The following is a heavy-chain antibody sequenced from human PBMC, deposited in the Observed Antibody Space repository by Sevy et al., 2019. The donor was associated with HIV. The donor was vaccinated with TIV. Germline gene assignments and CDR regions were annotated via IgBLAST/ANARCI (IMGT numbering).Heavy chain of an antibody. CDR3: TNNRGYCIDCVCEEYFDS. D-gene: IGHD2-8*01. J-gene: IGHJ4*02. CDR2: IKSKSEGGTT. Sequence: GGSLRLSCGASGFTFSNAWMTWVRQAPGKGLEWVGRIKSKSEGGTTDYAEPGKGKFTISRNDSKNTLYLKMNSLKSDDTAVYYCTNNRGYCIDCVCEEYFDSWGQGTLVTVSS. V-gene: IGHV3-15*01. CDR1: GFTFSNAW.